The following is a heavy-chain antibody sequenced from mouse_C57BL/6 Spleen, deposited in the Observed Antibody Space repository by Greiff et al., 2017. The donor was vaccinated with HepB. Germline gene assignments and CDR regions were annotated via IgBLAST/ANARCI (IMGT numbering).Heavy chain of an antibody. Sequence: EVQRVESGGGLVKPGGSLKLSCAASGFTFSSYAMSWVRQTPEKRLEWVATISDGGSYTYYPDNVKGRFTISRDNAKNNLYLQMSHLKSEDTAMYYCAHHPSAMDYWGQGTSVTVSS. CDR3: AHHPSAMDY. CDR1: GFTFSSYA. J-gene: IGHJ4*01. CDR2: ISDGGSYT. V-gene: IGHV5-4*01.